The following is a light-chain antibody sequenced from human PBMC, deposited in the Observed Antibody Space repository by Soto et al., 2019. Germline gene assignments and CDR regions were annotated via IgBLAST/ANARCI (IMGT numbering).Light chain of an antibody. CDR2: RNN. V-gene: IGLV1-47*01. Sequence: QSVLTQPPSASETPGQRVTISCSGSSSNIGSNYVYWYQQLPGTAPKLLIYRNNQRPSGVPDRFSGSKSGTSASLAISGLRSEDEADYYCAAWDDSLSGDVVFGGGTKVTVL. CDR3: AAWDDSLSGDVV. J-gene: IGLJ2*01. CDR1: SSNIGSNY.